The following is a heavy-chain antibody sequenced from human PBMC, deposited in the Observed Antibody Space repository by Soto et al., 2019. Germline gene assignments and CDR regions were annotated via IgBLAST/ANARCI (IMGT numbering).Heavy chain of an antibody. Sequence: EVQLLESGGGLVQPGGSMRLSCAASGFTFSSSAMSWVRQPPGKGLEWVSSISGSGGSTYCADSVQGRFTISRDNAKNTLYLQMNSPRAEDTAGYSCAKDRYYYGSGSYSDYYYMDVWGNGTTFTVS. CDR1: GFTFSSSA. V-gene: IGHV3-23*01. J-gene: IGHJ6*03. CDR3: AKDRYYYGSGSYSDYYYMDV. D-gene: IGHD3-10*01. CDR2: ISGSGGST.